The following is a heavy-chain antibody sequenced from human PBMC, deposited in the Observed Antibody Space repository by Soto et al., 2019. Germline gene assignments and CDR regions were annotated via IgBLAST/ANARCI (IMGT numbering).Heavy chain of an antibody. CDR1: GFTFSSYA. Sequence: VQLLESGGGLVQPGGSLRLSCAASGFTFSSYAMSWVRQAPGKGLEWVAVISYDGSNKYYADSVKGRFTISRDNSKNTLYLQMNSLRAEDTAVYYCARDHSVVVTAIEAAEYFQHWGQGTLVTVSS. CDR2: ISYDGSNK. CDR3: ARDHSVVVTAIEAAEYFQH. J-gene: IGHJ1*01. V-gene: IGHV3-30-3*01. D-gene: IGHD2-21*02.